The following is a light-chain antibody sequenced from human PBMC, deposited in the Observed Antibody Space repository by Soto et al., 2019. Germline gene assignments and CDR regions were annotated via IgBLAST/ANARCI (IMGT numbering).Light chain of an antibody. CDR2: EVS. V-gene: IGLV2-14*01. J-gene: IGLJ1*01. Sequence: QSALTQPASVSGSTGQSITISCTGASSDVGGYNYVSWYQQHPGKAPKLMIYEVSNRPSGVSSRFSGSKSGNTASLTISGLQSEDEADYYCSSYTDSRTYVFGTGTKVTVL. CDR1: SSDVGGYNY. CDR3: SSYTDSRTYV.